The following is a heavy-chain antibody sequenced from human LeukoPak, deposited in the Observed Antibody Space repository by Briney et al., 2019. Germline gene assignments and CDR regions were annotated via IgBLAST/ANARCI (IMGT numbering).Heavy chain of an antibody. J-gene: IGHJ4*02. CDR1: GGTLSSYA. V-gene: IGHV1-69*13. CDR2: IIPIFGTA. Sequence: ASVKVSCKASGGTLSSYAISWVRQAPGQGLEWMGGIIPIFGTANYAQKFQGRVTITADESTSTAYMELSSLRSEDTAVYYCARNSDCSSTSCYPYYFDYWGQGTLVTVSS. D-gene: IGHD2-2*01. CDR3: ARNSDCSSTSCYPYYFDY.